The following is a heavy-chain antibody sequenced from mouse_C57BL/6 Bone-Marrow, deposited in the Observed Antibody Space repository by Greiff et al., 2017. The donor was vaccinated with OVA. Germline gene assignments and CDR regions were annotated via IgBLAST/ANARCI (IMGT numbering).Heavy chain of an antibody. CDR1: GFTFSSYA. CDR2: ISSGGDYI. CDR3: TREPHYYGFYYFDY. D-gene: IGHD1-1*01. V-gene: IGHV5-9-1*02. Sequence: EVKLVESGEGLVKPGGSLKLSCAASGFTFSSYAMSWVRQTPEKRLEWVAYISSGGDYIYYADTVKGRFTISRDNARNTLYLQMSSLKSEDTAMYYCTREPHYYGFYYFDYWGQGTTLTVSS. J-gene: IGHJ2*01.